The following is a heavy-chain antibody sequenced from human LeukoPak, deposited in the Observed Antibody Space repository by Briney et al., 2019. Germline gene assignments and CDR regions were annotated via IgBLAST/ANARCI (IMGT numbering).Heavy chain of an antibody. D-gene: IGHD6-19*01. V-gene: IGHV3-9*01. CDR2: ISWNSGSI. CDR1: GFTFDDYA. Sequence: GGSLRLSCAASGFTFDDYAMHWVRQAPGKGLEWVSGISWNSGSIGYADSVKGRFTISRDNSKNTLYLQMNSLRAEDTAVYYCAKDLPNRGYSSGWYNGWGQGTLVTVSS. CDR3: AKDLPNRGYSSGWYNG. J-gene: IGHJ4*02.